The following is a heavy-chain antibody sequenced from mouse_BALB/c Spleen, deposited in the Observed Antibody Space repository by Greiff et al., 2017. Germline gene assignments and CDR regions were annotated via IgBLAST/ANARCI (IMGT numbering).Heavy chain of an antibody. CDR1: GYSITSGYY. CDR3: ASPRAFYAMDY. Sequence: EVQVVESGPGLVKPSQSLSLTCSVTGYSITSGYYWNWIRQFPGNKLEWMGYISYDGSNNYNPSLKNRISITRDTSKNQFFLKLNSVTTEDTATYYCASPRAFYAMDYWGQGTSVTVSS. J-gene: IGHJ4*01. V-gene: IGHV3-6*02. CDR2: ISYDGSN.